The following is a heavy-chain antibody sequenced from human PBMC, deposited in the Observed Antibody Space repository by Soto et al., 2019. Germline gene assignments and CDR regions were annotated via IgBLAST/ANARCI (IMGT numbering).Heavy chain of an antibody. CDR1: GGTFSSYA. J-gene: IGHJ6*02. CDR2: IIPIFGTA. D-gene: IGHD3-10*01. V-gene: IGHV1-69*01. Sequence: QVQLVQSGAEVKKPGSSVKVSCKSSGGTFSSYAISWVRQAPGQGLEWMGGIIPIFGTANYAQKVQGRVTMTADESTSTVYMELSSLRSEDTAGYYCARDLHQGVTMVRGAVGGMDVWGQGTTVTVSS. CDR3: ARDLHQGVTMVRGAVGGMDV.